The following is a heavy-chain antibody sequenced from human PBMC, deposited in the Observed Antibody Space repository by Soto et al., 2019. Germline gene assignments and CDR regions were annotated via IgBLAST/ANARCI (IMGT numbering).Heavy chain of an antibody. J-gene: IGHJ6*03. CDR1: GFTFSNYE. Sequence: PGGSLRLSCAASGFTFSNYEMHWVRQAPGKGLEYVSGISNNGAHTDYAKSVKGRFTISRDNSENTLYLQMGSLRAEDMALYYCARGGYGSRCTNFYMAVGGKGTTVTFS. D-gene: IGHD6-13*01. CDR2: ISNNGAHT. V-gene: IGHV3-64*01. CDR3: ARGGYGSRCTNFYMAV.